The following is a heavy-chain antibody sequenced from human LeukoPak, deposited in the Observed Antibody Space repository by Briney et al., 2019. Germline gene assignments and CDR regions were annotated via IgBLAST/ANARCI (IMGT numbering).Heavy chain of an antibody. V-gene: IGHV3-11*01. CDR1: GFTFSDYY. J-gene: IGHJ5*02. CDR3: ARAGPVYDLLTRYNWFDP. Sequence: GGSLRLSCAVSGFTFSDYYMSWLRQAPGKGLEWVSYMSSSGRSIYYSDSVKGRFTISRDNAKNSLYLQMNSLRAEDTAIYYCARAGPVYDLLTRYNWFDPWGQGTLVTVSS. D-gene: IGHD3-9*01. CDR2: MSSSGRSI.